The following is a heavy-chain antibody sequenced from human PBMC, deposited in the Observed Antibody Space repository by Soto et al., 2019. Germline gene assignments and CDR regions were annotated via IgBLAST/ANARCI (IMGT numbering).Heavy chain of an antibody. J-gene: IGHJ4*02. D-gene: IGHD3-10*01. CDR2: ISGSGGST. CDR1: GFTFRSYA. V-gene: IGHV3-23*01. CDR3: AKDRKLGFGEYSFYY. Sequence: EVQLLESGGGLVQTGGSLRLSCAASGFTFRSYAMSWVRQAPGKGPEWVSGISGSGGSTYYADSVKGRFTRSRDNSKNTLYLQMNSLRAEDTAVYYCAKDRKLGFGEYSFYYWGQGTLVTVSS.